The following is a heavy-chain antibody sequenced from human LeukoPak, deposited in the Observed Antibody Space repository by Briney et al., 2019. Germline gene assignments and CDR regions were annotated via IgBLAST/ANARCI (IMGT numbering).Heavy chain of an antibody. CDR1: GGSISSYS. V-gene: IGHV4-4*08. D-gene: IGHD4-17*01. CDR2: MYSRGST. Sequence: SEILSLTCTVSGGSISSYSWSWIRQPPGKGLEWIGYMYSRGSTNDNPSLKSRVTISRDTSKNQLSLRVTSVTAADTAMYYCARHYLYGDPPAFDIWGQGTMVTVSS. CDR3: ARHYLYGDPPAFDI. J-gene: IGHJ3*02.